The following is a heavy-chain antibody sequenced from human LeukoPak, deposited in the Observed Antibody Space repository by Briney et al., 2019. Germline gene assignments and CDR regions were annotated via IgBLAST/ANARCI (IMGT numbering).Heavy chain of an antibody. CDR1: GFTFSHFG. CDR2: ISASGGTI. Sequence: PGGSLRLSCAASGFTFSHFGMDWVRQAPGKGLGWVSSISASGGTIYYADSVKGRFTISRDNSKNTLFLQMKSLRVEHTAIYYCAKGANSDTRYYFDYWGQGSLVTVSS. D-gene: IGHD1-26*01. V-gene: IGHV3-23*01. CDR3: AKGANSDTRYYFDY. J-gene: IGHJ4*02.